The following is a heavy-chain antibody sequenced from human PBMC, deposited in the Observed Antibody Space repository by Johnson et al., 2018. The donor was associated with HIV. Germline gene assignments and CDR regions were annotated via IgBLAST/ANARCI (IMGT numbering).Heavy chain of an antibody. CDR3: ARGVKQQLSVVDAFDI. V-gene: IGHV3-30-3*02. J-gene: IGHJ3*02. CDR1: GFPFSSYA. D-gene: IGHD6-13*01. Sequence: QVQLVESGGGVVQPGGSLRLSCAASGFPFSSYAMHWVRQAPGKGLEWVAVISYDGSNKYYAASVKGRFTISRDNSKNRLYLQMNSLRAEDTAVYFCARGVKQQLSVVDAFDIWGQGTMVTVSS. CDR2: ISYDGSNK.